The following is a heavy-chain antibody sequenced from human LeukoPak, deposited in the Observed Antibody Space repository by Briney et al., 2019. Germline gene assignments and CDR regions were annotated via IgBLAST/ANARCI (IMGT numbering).Heavy chain of an antibody. V-gene: IGHV3-23*01. D-gene: IGHD2-15*01. Sequence: PGGSLRLSCAASGFSFSNYAMSWVRQAPGKELEWVSTISNDGGITYYAESVKGRFIISRDNSKKTLDLHMNSLRAEDTALYYCAKDEFEVGACSSGSCLASLPFFDYWGQGTLVTVSS. CDR3: AKDEFEVGACSSGSCLASLPFFDY. CDR2: ISNDGGIT. CDR1: GFSFSNYA. J-gene: IGHJ4*02.